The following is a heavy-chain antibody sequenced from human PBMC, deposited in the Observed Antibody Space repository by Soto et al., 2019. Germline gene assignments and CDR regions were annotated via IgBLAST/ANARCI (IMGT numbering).Heavy chain of an antibody. CDR2: IIPMFGTA. J-gene: IGHJ4*02. Sequence: QVQLVQSGAEVKKPGSSVKVSCKASGATFSSYAINWVRQAPGQGLEWMGGIIPMFGTANYAQKFKGRVTITAGESTSSVYRELCSLRSEDTAVYYCARVGPAHYYDSSGYYSPLDYWGQGTLVTVSS. D-gene: IGHD3-22*01. V-gene: IGHV1-69*01. CDR1: GATFSSYA. CDR3: ARVGPAHYYDSSGYYSPLDY.